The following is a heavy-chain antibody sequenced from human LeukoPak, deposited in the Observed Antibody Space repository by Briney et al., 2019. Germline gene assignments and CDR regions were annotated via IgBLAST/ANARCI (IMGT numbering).Heavy chain of an antibody. CDR1: GGTFSSYA. Sequence: ASVKVSCKASGGTFSSYAISWVRQAPGQGLEWMGGIIPIFGTANYAQKFQGRVTITADESTSTAYMELSSLRSEDTAVYYCARGSHDFWSGYSPPFDYWGQGTLVTVSS. V-gene: IGHV1-69*13. CDR3: ARGSHDFWSGYSPPFDY. D-gene: IGHD3-3*01. J-gene: IGHJ4*02. CDR2: IIPIFGTA.